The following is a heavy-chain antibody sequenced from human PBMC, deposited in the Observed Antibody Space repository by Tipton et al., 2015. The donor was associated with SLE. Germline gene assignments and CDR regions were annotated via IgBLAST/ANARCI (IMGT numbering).Heavy chain of an antibody. CDR2: IYDTEST. CDR1: GDSISSDY. J-gene: IGHJ6*04. CDR3: ARGPPMDV. Sequence: LRLSCTVSGDSISSDYWSWVRQPPGRGLEWIAYIYDTESTNYNPSLKNRVTLSVDTSRNQFSLKLTSVTAADTAVYFCARGPPMDVWGTGTTVTVSA. V-gene: IGHV4-59*01.